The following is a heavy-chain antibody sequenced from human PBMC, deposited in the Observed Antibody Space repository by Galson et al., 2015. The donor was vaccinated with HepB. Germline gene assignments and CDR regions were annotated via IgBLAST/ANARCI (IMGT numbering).Heavy chain of an antibody. CDR1: GFFFSTYA. Sequence: LRLSYAASGFFFSTYAMSWVRQAPGKGLEWVSTISSSAGNTQYADSVKGRFTISRDNSKNTLYLQMNSLRAEDTAVYYCAKTLPSGRYLDYWGQGTLVTVSS. CDR3: AKTLPSGRYLDY. D-gene: IGHD1-26*01. CDR2: ISSSAGNT. J-gene: IGHJ4*02. V-gene: IGHV3-23*01.